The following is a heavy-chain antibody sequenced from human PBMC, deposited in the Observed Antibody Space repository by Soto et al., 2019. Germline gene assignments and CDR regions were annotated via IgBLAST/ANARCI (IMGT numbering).Heavy chain of an antibody. CDR3: AKDGETVFLRGYSYNDGAH. CDR1: GFTFSDYA. Sequence: EVQLLESGGDLVQPGGSLRLSCAASGFTFSDYAMGWVRQAPGKGLEWVSGINNSGGFTYYADSVKGRFTVSRDNSKNTLYLQMNSLRAEDTAMYYCAKDGETVFLRGYSYNDGAHWGQGTRVTVS. D-gene: IGHD5-18*01. J-gene: IGHJ4*02. V-gene: IGHV3-23*01. CDR2: INNSGGFT.